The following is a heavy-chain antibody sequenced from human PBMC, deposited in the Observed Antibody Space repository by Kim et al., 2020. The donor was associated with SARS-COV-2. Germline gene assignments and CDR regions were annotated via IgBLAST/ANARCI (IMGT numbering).Heavy chain of an antibody. J-gene: IGHJ3*02. Sequence: SETLSLTCTVSGGSISSGGYYWSWIRQHPGKGLEWIGYIYYSGSTYYNPSLKSRVTIAVDTSKNQFSLKLSSVTAADTAVYYCARRSIVVVVAAHGAFDIWGQGTMVTVSS. CDR3: ARRSIVVVVAAHGAFDI. CDR1: GGSISSGGYY. CDR2: IYYSGST. D-gene: IGHD2-15*01. V-gene: IGHV4-31*03.